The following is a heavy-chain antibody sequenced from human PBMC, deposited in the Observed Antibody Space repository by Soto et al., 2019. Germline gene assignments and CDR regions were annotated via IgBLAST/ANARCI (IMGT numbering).Heavy chain of an antibody. CDR1: GGAISSSTIKF. CDR2: ISYSGTT. CDR3: ARHDDRPGFINGLDI. Sequence: SETLSLTCSVSGGAISSSTIKFWGWIRQPPGKRPEWIGSISYSGTTVYNPSLQSRVTISADTSKNEFSLRLTSVTAADTAVYFCARHDDRPGFINGLDIWGQGTMVTVSS. V-gene: IGHV4-39*01. D-gene: IGHD3-22*01. J-gene: IGHJ3*02.